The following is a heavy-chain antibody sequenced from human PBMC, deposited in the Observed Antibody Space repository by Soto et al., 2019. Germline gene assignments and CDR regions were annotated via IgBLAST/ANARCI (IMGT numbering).Heavy chain of an antibody. Sequence: ASVKVSCKASGYTFTSYGISWVRQAPGQGLEWVGWISAYNGNTNYAQKLQGRVTMTTDTSTSTAYMELRSLRSDDTAVYYCARDRYYDILTGYYSAYYFDYWGQGTLVTVSS. J-gene: IGHJ4*02. CDR2: ISAYNGNT. V-gene: IGHV1-18*01. CDR1: GYTFTSYG. D-gene: IGHD3-9*01. CDR3: ARDRYYDILTGYYSAYYFDY.